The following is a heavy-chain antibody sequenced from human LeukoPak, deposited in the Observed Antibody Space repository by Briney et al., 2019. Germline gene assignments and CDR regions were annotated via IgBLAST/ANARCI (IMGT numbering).Heavy chain of an antibody. CDR3: AGFWGSHRLEY. D-gene: IGHD3-16*01. V-gene: IGHV3-23*01. Sequence: PGGSLRLSCAASGFTFSSYAMSWVRQAPGKGLEWVSAISGSGGSTYYAGSVNGRFTVSRDNSKNTVYLQMNSLRVDDTAVYFCAGFWGSHRLEYWGQGTPVIVSS. CDR1: GFTFSSYA. CDR2: ISGSGGST. J-gene: IGHJ4*02.